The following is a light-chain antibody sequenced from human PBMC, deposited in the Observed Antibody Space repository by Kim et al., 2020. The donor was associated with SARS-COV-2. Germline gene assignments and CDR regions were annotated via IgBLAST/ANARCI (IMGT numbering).Light chain of an antibody. Sequence: RGTITCTGTSSNIGAGYDVHRYHQLPGAAPKLILHGNDNRPSGVPARISGSKSGTAAALAITGLQAEDESDYYCQSYDDTLSGSVFGGGTQLTVL. CDR1: SSNIGAGYD. CDR2: GND. CDR3: QSYDDTLSGSV. V-gene: IGLV1-40*01. J-gene: IGLJ3*02.